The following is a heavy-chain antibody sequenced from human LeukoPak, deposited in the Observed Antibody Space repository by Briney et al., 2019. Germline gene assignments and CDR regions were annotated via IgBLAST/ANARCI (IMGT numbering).Heavy chain of an antibody. CDR2: IQNDGSHK. D-gene: IGHD2-2*01. Sequence: PGGSLRLSCAASGFAFSSYGMHWVRQAPGKGLEWVAFIQNDGSHKYYADSVKGRFTISRDNSKNTLYLQMNSLRVEDTAVYYCARGCTSSSCYDYWGQGTLVTVSS. V-gene: IGHV3-30*02. J-gene: IGHJ4*02. CDR3: ARGCTSSSCYDY. CDR1: GFAFSSYG.